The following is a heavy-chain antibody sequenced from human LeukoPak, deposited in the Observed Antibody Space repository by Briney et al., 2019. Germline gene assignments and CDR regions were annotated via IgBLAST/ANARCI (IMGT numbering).Heavy chain of an antibody. CDR1: GFTFSSYS. Sequence: PGGSLRLSXAASGFTFSSYSMNWVRQAPGKGLEWVSSISSSSSYIYYADSVKGRFTISRDNAKNSLYLQMNSLRAEDTAVYYCAIRGSGSYGPFDYWGQGTLVTVSS. J-gene: IGHJ4*02. CDR3: AIRGSGSYGPFDY. CDR2: ISSSSSYI. D-gene: IGHD3-10*01. V-gene: IGHV3-21*01.